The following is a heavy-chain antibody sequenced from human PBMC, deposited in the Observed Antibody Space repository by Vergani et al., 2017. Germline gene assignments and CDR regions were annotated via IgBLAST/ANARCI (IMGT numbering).Heavy chain of an antibody. CDR1: GFTFSSYA. D-gene: IGHD1-1*01. CDR3: ETPNWNDGVDY. V-gene: IGHV3-23*04. Sequence: VQLVESGGGVVQPGRSLRLSCAASGFTFSSYAMSWVRQAPGKGLEWVSTISGSGGSTYYADSVKGRFTISRDNSKNTLFLQMNSLRAEDTAVYYCETPNWNDGVDYWGQGTLVTVSS. J-gene: IGHJ4*02. CDR2: ISGSGGST.